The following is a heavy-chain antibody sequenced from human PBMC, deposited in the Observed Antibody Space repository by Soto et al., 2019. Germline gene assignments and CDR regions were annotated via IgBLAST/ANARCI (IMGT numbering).Heavy chain of an antibody. V-gene: IGHV5-51*01. CDR1: GYSFTSYW. D-gene: IGHD6-13*01. CDR2: IYPGDSDT. Sequence: PGESLKISCKGSGYSFTSYWIGWVRQMPGKGLEWMGIIYPGDSDTRYSPSFQGQVTISADKSISTAYLQWSSLKASDTAMYYCARHGAYSSSWYKSYYYYGMDVWGQGTTVTVSS. CDR3: ARHGAYSSSWYKSYYYYGMDV. J-gene: IGHJ6*02.